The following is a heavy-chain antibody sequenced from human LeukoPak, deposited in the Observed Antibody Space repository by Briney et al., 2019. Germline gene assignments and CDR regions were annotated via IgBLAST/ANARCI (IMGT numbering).Heavy chain of an antibody. Sequence: ASVRVSCKASGYTFSGNYIHWVRQAPGQGVERMGWINPKSGGTIYAQKFHATVTMTRDTSISTSYMELSTLTSDDTAVYYCARVHSGSLFDYWGQGTLVTVSS. D-gene: IGHD1-26*01. V-gene: IGHV1-2*02. J-gene: IGHJ4*02. CDR1: GYTFSGNY. CDR3: ARVHSGSLFDY. CDR2: INPKSGGT.